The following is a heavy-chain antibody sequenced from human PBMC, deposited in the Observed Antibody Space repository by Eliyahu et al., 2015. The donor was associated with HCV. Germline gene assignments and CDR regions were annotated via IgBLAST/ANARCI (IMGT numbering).Heavy chain of an antibody. CDR1: GASISDYS. Sequence: QVRLQESGPKLVKPSETLSLXCTXSGASISDYSWXWIRXSAGAGLEWIGRIDNSGSSNYNSALKSRVAMSIDTSKSKLSLTLNSVTAADTALYYCVRVWEYSSASYDQVFDYWGQGTLVTVSS. D-gene: IGHD6-19*01. CDR2: IDNSGSS. J-gene: IGHJ4*02. V-gene: IGHV4-4*07. CDR3: VRVWEYSSASYDQVFDY.